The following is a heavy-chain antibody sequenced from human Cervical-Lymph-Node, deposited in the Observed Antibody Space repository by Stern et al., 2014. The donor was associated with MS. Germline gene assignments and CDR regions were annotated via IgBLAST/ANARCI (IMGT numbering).Heavy chain of an antibody. J-gene: IGHJ4*02. CDR3: ARGDIAVAGTPRLRFDY. V-gene: IGHV1-2*02. Sequence: QVQLMQSGAEVKKPGASVTVSCKASGYTFTDYFLHWVRQAPGQGLEWMGWINPNSGGTNYAQKFQGRVTMTRDTSISTAYMELNRLTSDDTAVYYCARGDIAVAGTPRLRFDYWGQGTLGTVSS. CDR1: GYTFTDYF. D-gene: IGHD6-19*01. CDR2: INPNSGGT.